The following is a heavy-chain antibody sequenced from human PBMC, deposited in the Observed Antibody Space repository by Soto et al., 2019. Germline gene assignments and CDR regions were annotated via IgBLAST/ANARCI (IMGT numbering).Heavy chain of an antibody. Sequence: GGSLRLSCAASGFTFSSYAMSWVRQAPGKGLEWVSAISGSGGSTYYADSVKGRFTISRDNSKNTLYLQMNSLRAEDTAVYYCAKEKRGYSYGYTGPFDYWGQGTLVTVSS. CDR3: AKEKRGYSYGYTGPFDY. V-gene: IGHV3-23*01. CDR1: GFTFSSYA. CDR2: ISGSGGST. D-gene: IGHD5-18*01. J-gene: IGHJ4*02.